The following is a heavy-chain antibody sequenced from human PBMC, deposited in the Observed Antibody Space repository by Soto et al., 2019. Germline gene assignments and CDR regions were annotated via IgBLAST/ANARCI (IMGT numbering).Heavy chain of an antibody. J-gene: IGHJ5*02. Sequence: GASVKVSCKASGGTFSSYTTSWVRQAPGQGLEWMGRIIPILGIANYAQKFQGRVTITADKSTSTAYMELSSLRSEDTAVYYCAREIGSNNWFDPWGQGTLVTVSS. V-gene: IGHV1-69*04. CDR1: GGTFSSYT. CDR3: AREIGSNNWFDP. D-gene: IGHD3-16*01. CDR2: IIPILGIA.